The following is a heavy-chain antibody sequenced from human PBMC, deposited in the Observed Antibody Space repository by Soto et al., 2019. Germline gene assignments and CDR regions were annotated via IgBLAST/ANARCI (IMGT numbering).Heavy chain of an antibody. CDR3: TVGGRPGTGRWAH. D-gene: IGHD1-26*01. Sequence: EVRLVESGGDFVQPGGSLRLSCAASGFTFGSYWMSWVRQAPGKGLEWVASIKEDGSEKYYVDSVKGRFTISRENAKNSLDLQMDSMRAEDTTIFYCTVGGRPGTGRWAHWGQGTQVTVSS. CDR1: GFTFGSYW. J-gene: IGHJ4*02. V-gene: IGHV3-7*01. CDR2: IKEDGSEK.